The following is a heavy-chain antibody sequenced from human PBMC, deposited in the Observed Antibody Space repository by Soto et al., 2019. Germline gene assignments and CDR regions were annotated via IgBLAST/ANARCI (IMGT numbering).Heavy chain of an antibody. CDR2: ISYDGSNK. D-gene: IGHD4-17*01. Sequence: PGGSLRLSCAASGFKSVDYAMHWVRQAPGKGLEWVAVISYDGSNKYYADSVKGRFTISRDNSKNTLYLQMNSLRAEDTAVYYCARGSDYGDFDAFDIWGQGTMVTVS. CDR1: GFKSVDYA. J-gene: IGHJ3*02. CDR3: ARGSDYGDFDAFDI. V-gene: IGHV3-30-3*01.